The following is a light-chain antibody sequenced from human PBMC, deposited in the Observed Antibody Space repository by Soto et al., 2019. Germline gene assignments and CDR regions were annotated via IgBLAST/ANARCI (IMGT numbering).Light chain of an antibody. V-gene: IGKV1-5*03. Sequence: DIQMTQSPSTLSASVGDRVTITCRASQSISVWLAWYQQKAGKAPNLLIYKASRLESGVPSRFSGSGSETEFTLTISGLQPGDSETYYCQQYNSYSPTFGQGTKADI. J-gene: IGKJ1*01. CDR2: KAS. CDR1: QSISVW. CDR3: QQYNSYSPT.